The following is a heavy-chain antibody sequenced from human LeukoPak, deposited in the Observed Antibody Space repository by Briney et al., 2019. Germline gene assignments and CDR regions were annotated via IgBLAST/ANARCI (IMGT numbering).Heavy chain of an antibody. D-gene: IGHD2-2*03. J-gene: IGHJ4*02. CDR3: ARRGLGGYCSSTSCYRGGYFDY. V-gene: IGHV4-34*01. CDR1: GGSISSYY. Sequence: SETLSLTCTVSGGSISSYYWSWIRQPPGKGLEWIGEINHSGSTNYNPSLKSRVTISVDTSKNQFSLKLSSVTAADTAVYYCARRGLGGYCSSTSCYRGGYFDYWGQGTLVTVSS. CDR2: INHSGST.